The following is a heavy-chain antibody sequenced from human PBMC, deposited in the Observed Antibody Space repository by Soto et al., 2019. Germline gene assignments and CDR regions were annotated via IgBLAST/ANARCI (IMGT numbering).Heavy chain of an antibody. J-gene: IGHJ6*02. CDR1: GGTFSSYA. CDR3: ARVEDYYGFPHYYYGMDV. V-gene: IGHV1-69*13. Sequence: SVKVSCKASGGTFSSYAISWVRQAPGQGLEWMGGIIPIFGTANYAQKFQGRVTITADESTSTAYMELSSLRSEDTAVYYCARVEDYYGFPHYYYGMDVWGQGTTVT. D-gene: IGHD3-10*01. CDR2: IIPIFGTA.